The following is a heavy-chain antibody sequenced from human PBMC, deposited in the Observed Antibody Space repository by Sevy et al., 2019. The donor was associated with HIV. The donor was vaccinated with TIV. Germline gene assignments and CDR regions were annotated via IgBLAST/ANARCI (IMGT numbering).Heavy chain of an antibody. J-gene: IGHJ3*02. CDR2: ISAYNGNT. CDR3: ARDPRGFCTGDSCYSGVFDI. CDR1: GYTFITYG. D-gene: IGHD2-15*01. V-gene: IGHV1-18*01. Sequence: ASVKVSCKTSGYTFITYGISWVRQAPGQGLEWMGWISAYNGNTNYAQKFQGRVTMTTDTSTSTAYMELRRLRSDDTAVYYCARDPRGFCTGDSCYSGVFDIWGQGTMVTVSS.